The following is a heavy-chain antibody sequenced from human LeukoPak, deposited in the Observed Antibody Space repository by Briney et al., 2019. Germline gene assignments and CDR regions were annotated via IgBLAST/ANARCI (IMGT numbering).Heavy chain of an antibody. V-gene: IGHV3-33*01. CDR1: GFTFSSYG. CDR2: IWYDGSNK. CDR3: AREYSYGYSYFDY. J-gene: IGHJ4*02. D-gene: IGHD5-18*01. Sequence: GGSLRLSCAASGFTFSSYGMHWARQAPGKGLEWVAVIWYDGSNKYYADSVKGRFTISRDNSKNTLYLQMNSLRAEDTAVYYCAREYSYGYSYFDYWGQGTLVTVSS.